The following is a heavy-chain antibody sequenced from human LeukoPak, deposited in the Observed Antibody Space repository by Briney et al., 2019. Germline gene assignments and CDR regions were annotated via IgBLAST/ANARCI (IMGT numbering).Heavy chain of an antibody. CDR3: ARDHDLTGTYEHLKY. D-gene: IGHD7-27*01. CDR2: IIPIFGAG. J-gene: IGHJ1*01. V-gene: IGHV1-69*06. CDR1: GGSFNTYA. Sequence: GASVKVSCKASGGSFNTYAISWVRQAPGQGLEWMGGIIPIFGAGNYAQKFQGRLMITADKSTSTAYMELSSLRSEDTAVYYCARDHDLTGTYEHLKYWGQGTLVSVSS.